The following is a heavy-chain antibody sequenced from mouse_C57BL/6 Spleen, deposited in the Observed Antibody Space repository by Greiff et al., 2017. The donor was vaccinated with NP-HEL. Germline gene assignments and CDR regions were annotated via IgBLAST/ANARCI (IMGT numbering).Heavy chain of an antibody. CDR3: ARGDSNSPYYFDY. D-gene: IGHD2-5*01. Sequence: VQLQQPGAELVKPGASVKLSCKASGYTFTSYWMQWVKQRPGQGLEWIGEIDPSDSYTNYNQKFKGKATLTVDTSSSTAYMQLSSLTSEDSAVYYCARGDSNSPYYFDYWGQGTTLTVSS. V-gene: IGHV1-50*01. CDR1: GYTFTSYW. J-gene: IGHJ2*01. CDR2: IDPSDSYT.